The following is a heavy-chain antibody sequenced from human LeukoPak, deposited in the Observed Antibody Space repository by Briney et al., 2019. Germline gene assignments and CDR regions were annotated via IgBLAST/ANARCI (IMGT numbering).Heavy chain of an antibody. Sequence: PGGSLRLSCAAPGFTFSDYYMSWLRQAPGKGPKWVPYISIKCNTIDYANSVRGRFTLSRHNPRNSLYLQMNGLRAEDTAVYYCRRGRDGYNPWGQGTLVTVSS. CDR2: ISIKCNTI. J-gene: IGHJ5*02. V-gene: IGHV3-11*01. CDR3: RRGRDGYNP. D-gene: IGHD5-24*01. CDR1: GFTFSDYY.